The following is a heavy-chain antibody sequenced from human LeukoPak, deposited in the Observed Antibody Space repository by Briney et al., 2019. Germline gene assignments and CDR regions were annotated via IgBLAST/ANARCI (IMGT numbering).Heavy chain of an antibody. CDR3: ARDPPGAIVFDP. D-gene: IGHD1-26*01. CDR1: GYSISSGYE. CDR2: ISQSGNT. J-gene: IGHJ5*02. Sequence: SETLSLTCSVSGYSISSGYEWGWIRQPPGKRLEWIGSISQSGNTYDNLSLKSRVTMSVDTARNQFSLNPNSVTAADTAVYYCARDPPGAIVFDPWGQGTLVTVSS. V-gene: IGHV4-38-2*02.